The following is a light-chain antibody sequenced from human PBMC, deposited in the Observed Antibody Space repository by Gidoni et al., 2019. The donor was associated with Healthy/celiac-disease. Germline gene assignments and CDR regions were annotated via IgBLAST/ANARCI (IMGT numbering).Light chain of an antibody. V-gene: IGKV3-20*01. J-gene: IGKJ4*01. Sequence: IVLTQSPGTLSLSPGERATLSCRASQSVSSTYLSWYQQKFGQAPRLLIYDISSRASGIPDRFSGSGSGTDFTLTISGLEPEDFAVYYCQQYGSSPLTFGGGTKVEIK. CDR2: DIS. CDR3: QQYGSSPLT. CDR1: QSVSSTY.